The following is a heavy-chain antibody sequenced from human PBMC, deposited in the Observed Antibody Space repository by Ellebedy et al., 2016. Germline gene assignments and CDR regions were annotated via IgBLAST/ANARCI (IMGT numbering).Heavy chain of an antibody. CDR1: GFTFSSYD. J-gene: IGHJ2*01. CDR2: IGTAGDT. V-gene: IGHV3-13*01. D-gene: IGHD1-26*01. CDR3: ARASIGSSDSGSYWYFDL. Sequence: GESLKISCAASGFTFSSYDMHWVRQATGKGLEWVSAIGTAGDTYYPGSVKGRFTISRENAKNSLYLQMNSLRAGDTAVYYCARASIGSSDSGSYWYFDLWGRGTLVTVSS.